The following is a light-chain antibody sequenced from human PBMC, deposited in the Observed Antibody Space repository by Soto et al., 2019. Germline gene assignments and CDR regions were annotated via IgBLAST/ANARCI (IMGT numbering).Light chain of an antibody. CDR2: YDS. CDR1: SIGSNS. Sequence: SYELTQPPSVSVAPGKTARIPCGGNSIGSNSVHWYQQKPGQAPVLVIYYDSDRPSGIPERFSGSNSGNTATLTISRVEAGDEADYYCQVWDSSSDHHVVFGGGTKLTVL. V-gene: IGLV3-21*04. CDR3: QVWDSSSDHHVV. J-gene: IGLJ2*01.